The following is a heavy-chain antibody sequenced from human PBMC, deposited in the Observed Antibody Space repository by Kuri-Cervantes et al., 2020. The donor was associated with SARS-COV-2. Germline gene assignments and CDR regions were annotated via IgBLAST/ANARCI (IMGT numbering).Heavy chain of an antibody. V-gene: IGHV4-59*01. J-gene: IGHJ4*02. CDR2: IYYIGST. Sequence: GSLRLSCTVSGASISSDYWSWIRQSPGKGLEWIGYIYYIGSTNYNPSLKSRVTISVDRSKNQFSLKLSSVTAADTAVYYCARLGGDSSGYYYYFDYWGQGTLVTVSS. D-gene: IGHD3-22*01. CDR1: GASISSDY. CDR3: ARLGGDSSGYYYYFDY.